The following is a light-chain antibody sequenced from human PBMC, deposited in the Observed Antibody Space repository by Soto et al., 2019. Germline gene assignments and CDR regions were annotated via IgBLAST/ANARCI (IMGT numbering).Light chain of an antibody. J-gene: IGLJ2*01. V-gene: IGLV2-14*01. CDR1: SSDVGGYKF. Sequence: QSALTQPASVSGSPGQSITISCTGTSSDVGGYKFVSWYQHHPGKAPKLLIYEVSNRPSGVSNRFSGSKSGNTASLTISGLQAEDEADYYCNSYTSSSTRVFGGGTKLTVL. CDR2: EVS. CDR3: NSYTSSSTRV.